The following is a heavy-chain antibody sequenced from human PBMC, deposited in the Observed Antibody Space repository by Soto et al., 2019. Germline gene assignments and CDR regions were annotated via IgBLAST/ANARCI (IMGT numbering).Heavy chain of an antibody. CDR2: IYHSGST. D-gene: IGHD3-10*01. CDR1: VGSISSGGYS. Sequence: SETLSLTCAVSVGSISSGGYSWSWIRQPPGKGLEWIGYIYHSGSTYYNPSLKSRVTISVDRSKNQFSLKLSSVTAADTAVYYCARAALIYGFDYWGQGTLVTVSS. V-gene: IGHV4-30-2*01. J-gene: IGHJ4*02. CDR3: ARAALIYGFDY.